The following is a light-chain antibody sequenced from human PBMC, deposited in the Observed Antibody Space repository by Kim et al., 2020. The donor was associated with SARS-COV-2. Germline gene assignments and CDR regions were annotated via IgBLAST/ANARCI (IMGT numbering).Light chain of an antibody. V-gene: IGLV1-40*01. J-gene: IGLJ1*01. CDR2: GNS. CDR3: QSYDSSLSGYV. Sequence: QRVTISCTGSSYNIGAGYDVHWYQQFPGTAPKLLIYGNSNRPSGVPDRFSGSKSGTSASLAITGLQAEDEADYYCQSYDSSLSGYVFGTGTKVTVL. CDR1: SYNIGAGYD.